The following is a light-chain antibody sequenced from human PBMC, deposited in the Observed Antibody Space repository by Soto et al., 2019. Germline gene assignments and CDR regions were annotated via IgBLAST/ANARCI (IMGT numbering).Light chain of an antibody. J-gene: IGLJ1*01. CDR2: EGT. CDR1: SSDVGGYNY. V-gene: IGLV2-23*01. CDR3: CSYAGSNTYV. Sequence: QSALTQPASVSGSPGQSITISCTGTSSDVGGYNYVSWYQQHPGKAPKLMIYEGTRRPSGVSHRISGSKSGNTASLTISGLQAEDEADYYCCSYAGSNTYVFGTGTKVTVL.